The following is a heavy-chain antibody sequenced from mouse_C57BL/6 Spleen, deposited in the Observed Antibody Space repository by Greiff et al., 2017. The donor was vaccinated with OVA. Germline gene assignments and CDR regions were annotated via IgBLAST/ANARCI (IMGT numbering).Heavy chain of an antibody. CDR2: IDPSDSEP. J-gene: IGHJ1*03. D-gene: IGHD2-1*01. V-gene: IGHV1-52*01. CDR1: GYTFTSSW. CDR3: AKGGNYENFDV. Sequence: VQLQQPGAELVRPGSSVKLSCKASGYTFTSSWMHWVKQRPIQGLEWIGNIDPSDSEPHYNQKFKDKATLTVDKSSSTAYMQLSSLTSEDSAVYYCAKGGNYENFDVWGTGTTVTVSS.